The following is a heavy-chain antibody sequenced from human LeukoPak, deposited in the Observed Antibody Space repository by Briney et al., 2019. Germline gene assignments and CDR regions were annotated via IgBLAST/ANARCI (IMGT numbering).Heavy chain of an antibody. CDR3: ARGPDSSGYYYFDY. CDR1: GGSISSNSYY. V-gene: IGHV4-30-4*08. J-gene: IGHJ4*02. Sequence: PSETLSLTCTVSGGSISSNSYYWGWIRQPPGKGLEWIGYIYHSGSTHFNPSLKSRVTISVDTSKNQFSLKLSSVTAADTAVYFCARGPDSSGYYYFDYWGQGTLVTVSS. CDR2: IYHSGST. D-gene: IGHD3-22*01.